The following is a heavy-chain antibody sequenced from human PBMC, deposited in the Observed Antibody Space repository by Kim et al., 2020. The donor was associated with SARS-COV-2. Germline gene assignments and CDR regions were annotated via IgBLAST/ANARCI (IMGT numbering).Heavy chain of an antibody. D-gene: IGHD1-7*01. V-gene: IGHV4-59*01. CDR3: ARVGELRYKYGMDV. CDR1: GGSISSDY. J-gene: IGHJ6*02. Sequence: SETLSLTCTVSGGSISSDYWSWIRQPPGKGLEWIGYIYYSGSTNYNPSLKSRVTISVDTSKNQFSLKLSSVTAADTAVYYCARVGELRYKYGMDVWGQGT. CDR2: IYYSGST.